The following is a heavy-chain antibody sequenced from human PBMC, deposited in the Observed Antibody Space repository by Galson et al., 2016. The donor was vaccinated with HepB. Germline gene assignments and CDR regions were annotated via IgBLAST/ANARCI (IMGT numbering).Heavy chain of an antibody. J-gene: IGHJ6*02. Sequence: SLRLSCAASGFTFSDYSMNWVRQAPGKGLEWVSYIASNRRTIYYADSARGRFTISRDNAKNSLYLQMNSLRGEDTAGYYCARDGRRGYDMDVWGQGTTVTVSS. CDR3: ARDGRRGYDMDV. CDR2: IASNRRTI. V-gene: IGHV3-48*01. CDR1: GFTFSDYS.